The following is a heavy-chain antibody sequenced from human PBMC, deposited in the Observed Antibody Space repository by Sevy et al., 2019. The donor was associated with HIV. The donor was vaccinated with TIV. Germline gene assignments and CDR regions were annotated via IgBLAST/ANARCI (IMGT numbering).Heavy chain of an antibody. CDR2: IDPNTGDT. D-gene: IGHD2-15*01. CDR3: ALGRRKVVRESDPSLSQLDH. CDR1: RYPFIDYY. Sequence: ASVKVSCKPSRYPFIDYYIHWVRQAPRQGLEWVGWIDPNTGDTNNAPAFQGRVTMTRDTAVVTGHMEVTNLTSGDTALYYCALGRRKVVRESDPSLSQLDHWGEGTLVTVSS. V-gene: IGHV1-2*02. J-gene: IGHJ4*02.